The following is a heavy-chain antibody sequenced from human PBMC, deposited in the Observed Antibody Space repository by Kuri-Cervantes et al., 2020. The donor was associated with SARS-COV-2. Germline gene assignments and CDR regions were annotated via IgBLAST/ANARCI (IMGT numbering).Heavy chain of an antibody. Sequence: ASVTVSCKASGYTFTDYHMHWVRQAPGQGLEWMGWINPNSGGTNYAQKFQGWVTMTRDTSISTVYMELSRLRSDDTAVYYCARSTPFRRLMVISQGGAFDIWGQGTMVTVSS. CDR1: GYTFTDYH. CDR2: INPNSGGT. V-gene: IGHV1-2*04. J-gene: IGHJ3*02. D-gene: IGHD2-8*01. CDR3: ARSTPFRRLMVISQGGAFDI.